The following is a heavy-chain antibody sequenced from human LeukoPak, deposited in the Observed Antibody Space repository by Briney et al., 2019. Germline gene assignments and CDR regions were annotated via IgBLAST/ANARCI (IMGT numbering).Heavy chain of an antibody. V-gene: IGHV6-1*01. J-gene: IGHJ6*02. Sequence: SQTLSLTCAISGDSVSSNCAAWNWLRQSPSIGLEGLVRTYYRSKWYNDYAVSVKSRITINPDTSKNQFSLQLNSVTPEDTAVYYCARDLGSTDGMDVWGQGTTVTVSS. D-gene: IGHD4-11*01. CDR1: GDSVSSNCAA. CDR2: TYYRSKWYN. CDR3: ARDLGSTDGMDV.